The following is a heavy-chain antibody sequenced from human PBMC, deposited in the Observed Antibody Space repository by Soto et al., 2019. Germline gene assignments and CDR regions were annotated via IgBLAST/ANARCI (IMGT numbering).Heavy chain of an antibody. CDR1: GFTFSGYS. Sequence: EVQLVESGGGLVQPGGSLRLSCAASGFTFSGYSLNWVRQAPGKGLEWVSYISGTSSTIYYADSVEGRFTISRDNAKNSLYLQMNSLRAEDTAVYYCARDRAEDYWGLGTLVTVSS. CDR2: ISGTSSTI. J-gene: IGHJ4*02. V-gene: IGHV3-48*01. CDR3: ARDRAEDY.